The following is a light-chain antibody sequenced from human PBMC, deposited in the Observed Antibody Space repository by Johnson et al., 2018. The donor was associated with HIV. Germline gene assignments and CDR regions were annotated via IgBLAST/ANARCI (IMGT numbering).Light chain of an antibody. J-gene: IGLJ1*01. CDR3: GTWDSSLGGYV. CDR2: ENN. Sequence: QSVLTQPPSVSAAPGQKVTISCSGSSSNIGNNYVSWYQQLPGTAPKLLIYENNQRSSGIPDRFSGSKSATSATLGITGLQTGDEAGYYCGTWDSSLGGYVFGSGTKVTVL. CDR1: SSNIGNNY. V-gene: IGLV1-51*02.